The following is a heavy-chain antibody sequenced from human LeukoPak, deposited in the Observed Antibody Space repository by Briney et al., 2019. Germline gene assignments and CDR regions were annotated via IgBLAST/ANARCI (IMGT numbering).Heavy chain of an antibody. Sequence: GGSLRLSCAASGFTFDGYAMHWVRQAPGKGLEWVSLISWDGGSTYYADSVKGRFTISRDNSKNSLYLQMNSLRAEDTALYYCAKGLIAAAGTRAEYFQHWGQGTLVTVSS. CDR3: AKGLIAAAGTRAEYFQH. CDR2: ISWDGGST. V-gene: IGHV3-43D*04. D-gene: IGHD6-13*01. CDR1: GFTFDGYA. J-gene: IGHJ1*01.